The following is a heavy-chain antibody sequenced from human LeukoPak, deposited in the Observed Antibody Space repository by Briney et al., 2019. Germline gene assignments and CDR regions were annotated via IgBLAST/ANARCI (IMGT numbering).Heavy chain of an antibody. CDR2: INPNSGGT. Sequence: ASVKVSCKASGYTFTGYYMHWVRQAPGQGLEWMGWINPNSGGTNYAPKFQGRVTMTRDTSISTAYMELSRLRSDDTAVYYCARAVIVVVPAAMGYWGQGTLVTVSS. V-gene: IGHV1-2*02. D-gene: IGHD2-2*01. CDR1: GYTFTGYY. CDR3: ARAVIVVVPAAMGY. J-gene: IGHJ4*02.